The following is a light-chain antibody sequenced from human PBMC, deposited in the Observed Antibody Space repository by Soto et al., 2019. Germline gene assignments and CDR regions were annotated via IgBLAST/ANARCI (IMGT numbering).Light chain of an antibody. CDR1: RSVSSY. V-gene: IGKV3-11*01. Sequence: EIVLTQSPATLSLSPGERATLSCRASRSVSSYLAWYQQKPDQAPRLLIYDASNRATGIPARFSGSGSGTDFPITISSLEHEDFVFYYCQQRGNWPLTFGQGTRLVI. CDR2: DAS. CDR3: QQRGNWPLT. J-gene: IGKJ5*01.